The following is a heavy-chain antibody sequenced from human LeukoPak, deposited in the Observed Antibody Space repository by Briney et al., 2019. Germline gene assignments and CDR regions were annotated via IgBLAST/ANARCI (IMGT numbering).Heavy chain of an antibody. D-gene: IGHD3-3*02. Sequence: PSETLPLTCAVYGGSFSGYYWSWIRRPPGKGLERIGEINHSGSTNYNPSLKSRVPISVDTSKNQFSLKLSSVTAADTAVYYCARVSRGEQGISCYMDVWGKGTTVTVSS. CDR3: ARVSRGEQGISCYMDV. J-gene: IGHJ6*03. CDR1: GGSFSGYY. CDR2: INHSGST. V-gene: IGHV4-34*01.